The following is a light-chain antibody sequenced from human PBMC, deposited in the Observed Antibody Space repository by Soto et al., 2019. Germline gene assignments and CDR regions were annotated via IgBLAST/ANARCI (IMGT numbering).Light chain of an antibody. Sequence: QSVLTQPPSVSWAPGQRVTISFTGSRSNIGAAFDVHWYQQYPGTAPKLLIYANNNRPSGVPDRFSASKSVTSASLAISGLQGEDETDYYCQSYNSSLSAWVFGGETKVTVL. J-gene: IGLJ3*02. CDR1: RSNIGAAFD. CDR3: QSYNSSLSAWV. V-gene: IGLV1-40*01. CDR2: ANN.